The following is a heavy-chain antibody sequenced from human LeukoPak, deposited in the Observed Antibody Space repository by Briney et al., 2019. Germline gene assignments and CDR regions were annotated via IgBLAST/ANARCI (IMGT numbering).Heavy chain of an antibody. J-gene: IGHJ4*02. CDR2: IYYSGST. V-gene: IGHV4-59*12. D-gene: IGHD6-13*01. CDR3: ARWGIAAAGTLVRADY. Sequence: SETLSLTCTVSGGSISSYYWSWIRQPPGKGLEWIGYIYYSGSTNYNPSLKSRVTISVDTSKNQFSLKLSSVTAADTAVYYCARWGIAAAGTLVRADYRGQGTLVTVSS. CDR1: GGSISSYY.